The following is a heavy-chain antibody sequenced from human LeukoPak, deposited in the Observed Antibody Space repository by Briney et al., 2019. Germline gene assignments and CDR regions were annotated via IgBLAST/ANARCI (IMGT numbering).Heavy chain of an antibody. CDR1: VYTFTSYY. V-gene: IGHV1-2*06. CDR2: SDPNSGAT. J-gene: IGHJ4*02. Sequence: ASVKVSCKASVYTFTSYYIHWLRQAPGQGFEWLGRSDPNSGATKYEHFQGRVTMTWDTSIDTAYMELTRLRSDDTAVYYCARAKPYDNNGYSPELRYWGQGTLVTVSS. CDR3: ARAKPYDNNGYSPELRY. D-gene: IGHD3-22*01.